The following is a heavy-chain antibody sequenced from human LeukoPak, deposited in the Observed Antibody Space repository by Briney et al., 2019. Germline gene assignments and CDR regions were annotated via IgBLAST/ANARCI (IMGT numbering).Heavy chain of an antibody. CDR2: IYYSGST. CDR3: ARDFGPAYCGGDRASCFQH. D-gene: IGHD2-21*02. Sequence: SETLSLTCTVSGGSISSYYWSWIRQPPGKGLEWIGYIYYSGSTNYNPSLKSRVTISVDTPKNQFSLKLSSVTAADTAVYYCARDFGPAYCGGDRASCFQHWGQGTLVTVSS. J-gene: IGHJ1*01. CDR1: GGSISSYY. V-gene: IGHV4-59*01.